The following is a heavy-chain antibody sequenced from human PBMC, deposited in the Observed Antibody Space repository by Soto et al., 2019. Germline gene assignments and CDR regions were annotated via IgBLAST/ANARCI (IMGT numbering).Heavy chain of an antibody. CDR2: IFSNDEK. CDR1: GFSLSNARMG. Sequence: GSGPTLVNPTETLTLTCTVSGFSLSNARMGVSWIRQPPGKALEWLAHIFSNDEKSYSTSLKSRLTISKDTSKSQVVLTMTNMDPVDTATYYCARIRRSSPGPLGLWFDPWGQGTLVTVSS. D-gene: IGHD6-6*01. V-gene: IGHV2-26*01. J-gene: IGHJ5*02. CDR3: ARIRRSSPGPLGLWFDP.